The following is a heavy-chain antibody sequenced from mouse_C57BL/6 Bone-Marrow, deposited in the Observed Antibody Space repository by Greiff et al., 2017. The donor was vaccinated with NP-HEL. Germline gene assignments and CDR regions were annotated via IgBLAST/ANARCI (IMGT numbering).Heavy chain of an antibody. CDR2: IYPGSGST. Sequence: QVQLKQPGAELVKPGASVKMSCKASGYTFTSYWITWVKQRPGQGLEWIGDIYPGSGSTNYNEKFKSKATLTVDTSSSTAYMQLSSLTSEDSAVYYCARDGYDRGDAMDYWGQGTSVTVSS. D-gene: IGHD2-2*01. J-gene: IGHJ4*01. V-gene: IGHV1-55*01. CDR1: GYTFTSYW. CDR3: ARDGYDRGDAMDY.